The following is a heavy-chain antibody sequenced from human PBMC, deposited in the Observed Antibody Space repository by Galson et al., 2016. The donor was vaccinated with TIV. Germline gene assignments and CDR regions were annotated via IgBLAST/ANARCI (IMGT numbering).Heavy chain of an antibody. D-gene: IGHD5-24*01. CDR3: AKEGIKWLQLYYIDY. CDR2: ITGGGTT. J-gene: IGHJ4*02. V-gene: IGHV3-53*01. Sequence: LRLSCAASGFSVSEHKCMYWVRQPPGKGLEWVSVITGGGTTYYADSVKGRFTISRDNCKNTVYLQMDSLRAEDTAVYYCAKEGIKWLQLYYIDYWGQGILVTLSS. CDR1: GFSVSEHKC.